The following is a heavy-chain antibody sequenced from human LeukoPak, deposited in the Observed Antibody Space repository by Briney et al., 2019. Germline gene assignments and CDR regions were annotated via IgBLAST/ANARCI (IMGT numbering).Heavy chain of an antibody. CDR2: ITSGGSVI. D-gene: IGHD3-16*01. CDR3: ARKRLADLGDDTSFGGTPFDS. V-gene: IGHV3-48*03. Sequence: PGRSLRLSCVASGFNFKTYHMNWVRQAPGKGLEWLSGITSGGSVIYYADSVKGRFTISRDDAMNSVFLQMSGLTVDDTAVYYCARKRLADLGDDTSFGGTPFDSWGQGTLVIVSS. J-gene: IGHJ4*02. CDR1: GFNFKTYH.